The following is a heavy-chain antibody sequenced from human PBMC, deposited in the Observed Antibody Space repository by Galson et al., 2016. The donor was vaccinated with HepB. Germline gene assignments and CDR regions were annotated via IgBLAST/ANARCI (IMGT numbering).Heavy chain of an antibody. Sequence: SLRLSCAASGFTFSNYNVNWVRQAPGKGLEWVSFISRTGTHIYYANSVKGRFTISRDNAKNSLYLQMNSLRAEDTAVYYCARGSYWLLQHGDYVDYWGQGTLVTVSS. CDR3: ARGSYWLLQHGDYVDY. CDR1: GFTFSNYN. D-gene: IGHD1-26*01. V-gene: IGHV3-21*01. J-gene: IGHJ4*02. CDR2: ISRTGTHI.